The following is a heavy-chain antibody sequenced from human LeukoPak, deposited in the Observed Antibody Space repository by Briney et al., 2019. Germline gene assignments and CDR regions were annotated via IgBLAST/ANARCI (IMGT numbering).Heavy chain of an antibody. D-gene: IGHD2-15*01. J-gene: IGHJ4*02. CDR2: INHSGST. CDR3: ARWRLLRGYFDY. Sequence: PSETLPLTCAVYGGSFSGYYWSWFRQPPGKGLEEMREINHSGSTNYNPSLKSRVTISVDASKSQFSLKLSSVTAADTAVYYCARWRLLRGYFDYWGQGTLVTVSS. V-gene: IGHV4-34*01. CDR1: GGSFSGYY.